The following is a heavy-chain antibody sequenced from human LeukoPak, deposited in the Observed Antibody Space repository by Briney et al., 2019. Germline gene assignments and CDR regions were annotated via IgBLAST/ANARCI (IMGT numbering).Heavy chain of an antibody. Sequence: SETLSLTCTVSAGSIRNYYWSWIRQPPGQGLEWIGYVYYSGSTDYNPSLQSRVTISVDIPKKHFSLKLTSVTAADIAVYYCARGPLGFCTTSGCSTDAFDIWGQGTMVTVSS. CDR3: ARGPLGFCTTSGCSTDAFDI. CDR1: AGSIRNYY. J-gene: IGHJ3*02. CDR2: VYYSGST. D-gene: IGHD2-2*02. V-gene: IGHV4-59*01.